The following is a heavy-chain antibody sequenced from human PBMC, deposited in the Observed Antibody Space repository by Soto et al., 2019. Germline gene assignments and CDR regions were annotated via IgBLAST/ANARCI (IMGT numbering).Heavy chain of an antibody. CDR3: LILRYFDWLPFDY. J-gene: IGHJ4*02. CDR2: ISSSSSYI. Sequence: EVQLVESGGGLVKPGGSLRLSCAASGFTFSSYSMNWVRQAPGKGLEWVSSISSSSSYIYYADSVKGRFTISRDNAKNSLYLQMNSLRAEDTAVYYCLILRYFDWLPFDYWGQGTMLTVSS. D-gene: IGHD3-9*01. V-gene: IGHV3-21*01. CDR1: GFTFSSYS.